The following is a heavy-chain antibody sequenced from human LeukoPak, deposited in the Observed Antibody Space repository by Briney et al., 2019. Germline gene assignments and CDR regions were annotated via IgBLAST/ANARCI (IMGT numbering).Heavy chain of an antibody. CDR2: INHSGST. Sequence: SETLSLTCAVYGGSFSGYYWSWIRQPPGKGLEWIGEINHSGSTNYNPSLKSRVTISVDTSKNQFSLKLSSVTAADTAVYYCARAPVAGYDSWGKGTLVTVSS. CDR1: GGSFSGYY. J-gene: IGHJ4*02. D-gene: IGHD6-19*01. V-gene: IGHV4-34*01. CDR3: ARAPVAGYDS.